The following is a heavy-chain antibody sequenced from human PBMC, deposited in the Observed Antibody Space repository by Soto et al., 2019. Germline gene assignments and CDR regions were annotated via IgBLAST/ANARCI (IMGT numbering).Heavy chain of an antibody. CDR2: IYHSGST. CDR1: GGSCSGYY. V-gene: IGHV4-38-2*01. Sequence: SETLSLTCAVYGGSCSGYYWGWIRQPPGKGLEWIGSIYHSGSTYYNPSLKSRVTISVDTSKNQFSLKLSSVTAADTAVYYCARSPTYGDYDYWGQGTLVTVSS. J-gene: IGHJ4*02. CDR3: ARSPTYGDYDY. D-gene: IGHD4-17*01.